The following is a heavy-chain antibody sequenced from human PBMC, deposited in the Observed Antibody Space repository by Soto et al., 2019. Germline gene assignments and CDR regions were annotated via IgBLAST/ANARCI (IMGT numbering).Heavy chain of an antibody. CDR3: TTGGNWNPYGMDV. CDR1: GFSFNNAW. CDR2: IKRKTDAGTT. Sequence: PGGSLRLSCAASGFSFNNAWMNWVRQAPGKGLEWVGRIKRKTDAGTTDYAAPVKGRFTMSRDDSKNTLYLQMNSLKTEDTAVYYCTTGGNWNPYGMDVWGQGTTVTVSS. V-gene: IGHV3-15*07. J-gene: IGHJ6*02. D-gene: IGHD1-1*01.